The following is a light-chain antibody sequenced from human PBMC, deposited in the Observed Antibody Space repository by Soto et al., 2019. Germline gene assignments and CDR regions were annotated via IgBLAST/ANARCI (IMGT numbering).Light chain of an antibody. Sequence: DIQMTQSPSTLSASVGDRLTITCRAIQSISSWLAWYQQKPGKAPKVLIYKASSLERGVPARFSGSGSGTEFTLTISSLQPDDSATYYCQHYNSYPLTFGGGTKVEI. CDR2: KAS. CDR3: QHYNSYPLT. V-gene: IGKV1-5*03. J-gene: IGKJ4*01. CDR1: QSISSW.